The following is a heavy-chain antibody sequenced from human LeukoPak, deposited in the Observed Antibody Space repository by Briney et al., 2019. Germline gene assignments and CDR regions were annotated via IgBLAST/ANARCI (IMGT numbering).Heavy chain of an antibody. CDR3: ARDYYYGSDADA. V-gene: IGHV3-21*01. D-gene: IGHD3-10*01. J-gene: IGHJ6*04. CDR1: GFTFSSYS. CDR2: ISRSSIYK. Sequence: PGGSLRLPCAASGFTFSSYSMNWVRQAPGKGLEWVSSISRSSIYKYYADSVKGRFTISRDNAKNSLYLQMNSLRAEDTAVYYCARDYYYGSDADAWGKGTTVTISS.